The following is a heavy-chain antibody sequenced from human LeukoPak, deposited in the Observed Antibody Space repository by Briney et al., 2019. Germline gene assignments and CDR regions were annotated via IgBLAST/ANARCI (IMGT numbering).Heavy chain of an antibody. CDR3: ATTGGDIYYYYMDV. Sequence: ASVKVSCKASGGTFSSYAISWVRQAPGQGLEWMGGIIPVLSTANYAQKFQDRVTITADESTSTTYMELSSLKSGDTAVYYCATTGGDIYYYYMDVWGKGTTVTISS. V-gene: IGHV1-69*13. J-gene: IGHJ6*03. D-gene: IGHD3-16*01. CDR2: IIPVLSTA. CDR1: GGTFSSYA.